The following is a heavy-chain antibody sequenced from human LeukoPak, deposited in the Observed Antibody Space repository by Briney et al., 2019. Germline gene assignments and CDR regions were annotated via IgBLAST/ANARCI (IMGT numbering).Heavy chain of an antibody. J-gene: IGHJ4*02. CDR2: ISDDPTYT. CDR3: ARDMTALDY. Sequence: GGSLRLSCVASGFTFSDRYMTWIRQAPGKGLEWVARISDDPTYTNYADSVKGRFSISRDNAKKSLYLQMDSLRAEDTAVYYCARDMTALDYWGPGTLVAVSS. V-gene: IGHV3-11*06. D-gene: IGHD2-21*02. CDR1: GFTFSDRY.